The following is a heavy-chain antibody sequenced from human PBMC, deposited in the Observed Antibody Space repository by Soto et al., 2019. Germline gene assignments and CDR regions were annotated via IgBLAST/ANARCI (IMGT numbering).Heavy chain of an antibody. Sequence: PSVKVSCKASGYTFTSHHMHWVRQVPGEGLDWMGMINPRSGGTNSPQKFQGRVTMTRDTSTSTVYMELNSLRAEDTAIYYCAKDPGYGSGSYYKRPNLYFDYWGQGTLVTVSS. V-gene: IGHV1-46*01. J-gene: IGHJ4*02. D-gene: IGHD3-10*01. CDR3: AKDPGYGSGSYYKRPNLYFDY. CDR2: INPRSGGT. CDR1: GYTFTSHH.